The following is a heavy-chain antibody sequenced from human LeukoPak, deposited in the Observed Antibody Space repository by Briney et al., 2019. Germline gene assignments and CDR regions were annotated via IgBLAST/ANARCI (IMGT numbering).Heavy chain of an antibody. J-gene: IGHJ3*02. V-gene: IGHV3-23*01. CDR1: GFTFGNFA. CDR3: AKASSSYGNDAFDI. Sequence: GSLRRSCAASGFTFGNFAMSWVRHAPEKGLEWVSTVKGGGAGAHYADSVKGRFTISRDNSRNTLYMEMSSLRAEDTAVYYCAKASSSYGNDAFDIWGQGTKVTVSS. CDR2: VKGGGAGA. D-gene: IGHD5-18*01.